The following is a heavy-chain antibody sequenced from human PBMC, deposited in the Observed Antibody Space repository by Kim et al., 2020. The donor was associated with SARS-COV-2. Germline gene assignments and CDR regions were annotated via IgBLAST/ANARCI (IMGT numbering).Heavy chain of an antibody. CDR3: ARASHCGGDCYHYYGMDV. V-gene: IGHV1-46*01. D-gene: IGHD2-21*02. CDR1: GYTFTSYY. Sequence: ASVKVSCKASGYTFTSYYMHWVRQAPGQGLEWMGIINPSGGNTSYAQKFQGRVTMTRDTSTSTVYMELSSLRSEDTAVYYCARASHCGGDCYHYYGMDVWGQGTTVTVSS. J-gene: IGHJ6*02. CDR2: INPSGGNT.